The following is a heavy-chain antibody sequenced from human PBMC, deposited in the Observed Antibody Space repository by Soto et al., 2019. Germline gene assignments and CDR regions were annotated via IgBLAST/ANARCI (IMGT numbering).Heavy chain of an antibody. D-gene: IGHD2-15*01. CDR2: IIPIFGTA. CDR3: ASGYCSGGSCTRADYYYYGMDV. Sequence: SVKVSCKASGGTFSSYAISWVRQAPGQGLEWMGGIIPIFGTANYAQKFQGRVTITADESTSTAYMELSSLRSEDTAVYYCASGYCSGGSCTRADYYYYGMDVWGQGTTVTV. CDR1: GGTFSSYA. J-gene: IGHJ6*02. V-gene: IGHV1-69*13.